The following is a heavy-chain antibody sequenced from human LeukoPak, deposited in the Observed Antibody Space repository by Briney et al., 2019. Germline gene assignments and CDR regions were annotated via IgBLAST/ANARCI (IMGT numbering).Heavy chain of an antibody. V-gene: IGHV4-39*01. Sequence: PSETLSLTCAVSGVSISSSNFYWGWIRQPPGKGLEWIGSIYFTGNTYYTPSLKSRVTMSVDTSKKQFSLKLSSVTAADTAVYYCARLAAMIHVDSWGQGTLVTVSS. CDR2: IYFTGNT. CDR1: GVSISSSNFY. CDR3: ARLAAMIHVDS. J-gene: IGHJ4*02. D-gene: IGHD2-2*01.